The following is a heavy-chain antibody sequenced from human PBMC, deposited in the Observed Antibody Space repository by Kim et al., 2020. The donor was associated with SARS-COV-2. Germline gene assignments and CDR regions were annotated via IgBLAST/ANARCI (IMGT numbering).Heavy chain of an antibody. CDR1: GYTFTANA. Sequence: ASVKVSCKASGYTFTANAITWVRQAPGQGLEWMGWINTNTGNPTYAPGFTGRFLFSLDTSVSSVYLEISGLKAEDTAVYYCARTIAADYWGQGTLVTVSS. D-gene: IGHD2-15*01. CDR2: INTNTGNP. CDR3: ARTIAADY. V-gene: IGHV7-4-1*02. J-gene: IGHJ4*02.